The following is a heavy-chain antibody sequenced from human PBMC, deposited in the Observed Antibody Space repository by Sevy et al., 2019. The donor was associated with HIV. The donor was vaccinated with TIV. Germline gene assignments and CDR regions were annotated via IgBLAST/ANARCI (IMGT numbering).Heavy chain of an antibody. V-gene: IGHV3-66*01. CDR2: IYCGGST. J-gene: IGHJ4*02. D-gene: IGHD1-26*01. CDR3: AREFLSGSPRYFDY. Sequence: GGSLRLSCAASGFTVSSNYMSWVRQAPGKGLEWVSVIYCGGSTYYADSVKGRFTISRDNSKNTLYLQMNSLRAEDTAVYYCAREFLSGSPRYFDYWGQGTLVTVSS. CDR1: GFTVSSNY.